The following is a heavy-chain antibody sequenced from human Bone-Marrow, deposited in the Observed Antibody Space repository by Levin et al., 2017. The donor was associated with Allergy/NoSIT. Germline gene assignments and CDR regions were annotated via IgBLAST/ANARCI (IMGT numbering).Heavy chain of an antibody. CDR1: GFTFLTYA. Sequence: GGSLRLSCAASGFTFLTYAMSWVRQAPGKGLEWVSAISGSGGSTYYADSVKGRFTISRDNSKNTLYLQMNSLTAEDTAVYYCAKGMYGGPGDVWGQGTMVTVSS. J-gene: IGHJ3*01. CDR2: ISGSGGST. D-gene: IGHD4/OR15-4a*01. CDR3: AKGMYGGPGDV. V-gene: IGHV3-23*01.